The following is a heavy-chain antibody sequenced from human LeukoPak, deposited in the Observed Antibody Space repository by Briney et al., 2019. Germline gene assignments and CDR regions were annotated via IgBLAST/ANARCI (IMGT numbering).Heavy chain of an antibody. Sequence: GEALQISCQGAGSNFTSYWIGWGRPLPGKGLGGMGIIYPGDSDTRYSPSFQGQVTISADKSISTAYLQWSSLKASDTAMYYCARRNQLLFFDYWGQGTLVTVSS. D-gene: IGHD2-2*01. J-gene: IGHJ4*02. CDR3: ARRNQLLFFDY. V-gene: IGHV5-51*01. CDR2: IYPGDSDT. CDR1: GSNFTSYW.